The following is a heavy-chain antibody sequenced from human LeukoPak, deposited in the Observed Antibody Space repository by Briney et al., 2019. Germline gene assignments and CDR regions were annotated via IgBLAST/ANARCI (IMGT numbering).Heavy chain of an antibody. V-gene: IGHV3-30*18. CDR1: GFTFSSYG. CDR2: ISYDGSNK. CDR3: AKTPAKSCYDPTYLY. Sequence: PGGSLRLSCAASGFTFSSYGMHWVRQAPGKGLEWVAVISYDGSNKYYADSVKGRFTISRDNSKNTLYLQMNSLRAEDTAVYYCAKTPAKSCYDPTYLYWGQGTLVTVSS. D-gene: IGHD5-12*01. J-gene: IGHJ4*02.